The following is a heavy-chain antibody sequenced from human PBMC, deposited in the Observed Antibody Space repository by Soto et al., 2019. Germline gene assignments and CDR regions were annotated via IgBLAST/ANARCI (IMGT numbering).Heavy chain of an antibody. CDR3: AREGRRFLEWLPPLTRDKRYYFDY. CDR1: GYTFTSYD. D-gene: IGHD3-3*01. CDR2: MNPNSGNT. J-gene: IGHJ4*02. V-gene: IGHV1-8*01. Sequence: ASVKVSCKASGYTFTSYDINWVRQATGQGLEWMGWMNPNSGNTGYAQKFQGRVTMTRNTSISTAYMELSSLRSEDTAVYYCAREGRRFLEWLPPLTRDKRYYFDYWGQGTLVTVSS.